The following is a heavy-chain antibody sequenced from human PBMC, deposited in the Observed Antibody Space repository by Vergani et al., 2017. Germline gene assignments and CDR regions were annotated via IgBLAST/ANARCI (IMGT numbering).Heavy chain of an antibody. CDR1: GGSFSGYY. D-gene: IGHD3-10*01. V-gene: IGHV4-34*01. J-gene: IGHJ4*02. Sequence: QVQLQQWGAGLLKPSETLSLTCAVYGGSFSGYYWSWIRQPPGKGLEWIGEINHSGSTNYNPSLKSRVTISVDTSKNQFSPKLSSVTAADTAVYYCARGVKDGSGSWYYFKYWGQGTLVTVSS. CDR3: ARGVKDGSGSWYYFKY. CDR2: INHSGST.